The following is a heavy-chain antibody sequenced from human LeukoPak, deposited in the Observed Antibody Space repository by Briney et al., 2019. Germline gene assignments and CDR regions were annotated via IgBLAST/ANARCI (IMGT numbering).Heavy chain of an antibody. Sequence: GASVKVSCKVSGYTLTELSMHWVRQAPGKGLEWMGGFDPEDGETIYAQKFQGRVTMTEDTSTDTAYMELSSLSSEDTAVYYCATGLWGSGYDYRASTYFDYWGQGTLVTVSS. D-gene: IGHD5-12*01. CDR2: FDPEDGET. CDR3: ATGLWGSGYDYRASTYFDY. CDR1: GYTLTELS. J-gene: IGHJ4*02. V-gene: IGHV1-24*01.